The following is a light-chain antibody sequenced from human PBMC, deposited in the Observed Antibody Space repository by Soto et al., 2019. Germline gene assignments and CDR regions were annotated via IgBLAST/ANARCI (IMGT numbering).Light chain of an antibody. V-gene: IGKV1-5*01. Sequence: DIQMTQSPSTLSASVGDRVTITCRASQSIGAYLAWYQQKPGKAPNLLIYDASSLESGVPPRFSGSGSGTEFTITISSLQPDDFATYYCQQYNSFPPWTFGQGTKVEVK. CDR1: QSIGAY. CDR3: QQYNSFPPWT. CDR2: DAS. J-gene: IGKJ1*01.